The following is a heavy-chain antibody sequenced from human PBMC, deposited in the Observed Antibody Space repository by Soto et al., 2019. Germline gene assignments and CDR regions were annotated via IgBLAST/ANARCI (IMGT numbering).Heavy chain of an antibody. CDR3: ARGLPLLPPHY. V-gene: IGHV3-23*01. CDR2: ISGSGGST. D-gene: IGHD3-22*01. CDR1: GFTFSSYA. J-gene: IGHJ4*02. Sequence: GGSLRLSCAASGFTFSSYAMSWVRQAPGKGLEWVSAISGSGGSTYYADSVKSRVTISVDTSKNQFSLKLSSVTAADTAVYYCARGLPLLPPHYWGQGTLVTVSS.